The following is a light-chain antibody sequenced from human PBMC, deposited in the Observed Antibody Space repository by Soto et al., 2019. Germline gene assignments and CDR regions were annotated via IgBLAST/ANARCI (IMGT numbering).Light chain of an antibody. CDR1: RSVNTN. Sequence: EIGMTQSPATLSVSPGDRATLSCRASRSVNTNLAWYQQKPGQAPRLLIYGAFTRATGIPDRFSGGGSGTEFTLTISSLQSEDFAVYYCQQYNNWPRTFGQGTKVDIK. V-gene: IGKV3-15*01. J-gene: IGKJ1*01. CDR2: GAF. CDR3: QQYNNWPRT.